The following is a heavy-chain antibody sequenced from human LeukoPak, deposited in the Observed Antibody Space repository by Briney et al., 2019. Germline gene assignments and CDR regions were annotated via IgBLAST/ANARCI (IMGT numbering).Heavy chain of an antibody. CDR3: ARSIIIVPNTSYYYYYMDV. Sequence: ASLELSCEASGYTFTSHALHWVRQAPGESLEWMAWINGATGNTEYSQKFQARVTITRDTSASTAYMELSSLRSEDTAVYYCARSIIIVPNTSYYYYYMDVWGQGTTVTVSS. CDR2: INGATGNT. D-gene: IGHD2/OR15-2a*01. CDR1: GYTFTSHA. V-gene: IGHV1-3*01. J-gene: IGHJ6*02.